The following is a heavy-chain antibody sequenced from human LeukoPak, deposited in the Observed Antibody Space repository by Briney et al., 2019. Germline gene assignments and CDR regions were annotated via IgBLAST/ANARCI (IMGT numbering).Heavy chain of an antibody. CDR1: GASISTSRDY. CDR3: ARVERGAFDI. Sequence: PSETLSLTCTVSGASISTSRDYWGWIRQPPGKGLEWIGSIYYIGDTYYNPSLKSRVTISVDTSKNQFSLKLSSVTAADTAVYYCARVERGAFDIWGQGTMVTVSS. J-gene: IGHJ3*02. CDR2: IYYIGDT. V-gene: IGHV4-39*07.